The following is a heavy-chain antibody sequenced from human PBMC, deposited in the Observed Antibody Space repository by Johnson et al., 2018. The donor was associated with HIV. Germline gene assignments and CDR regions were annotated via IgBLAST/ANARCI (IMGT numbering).Heavy chain of an antibody. CDR1: GFTVSSNY. Sequence: VQLVESGGGVVRPGGSLRLSCAASGFTVSSNYMSWVRQAPGKGLEWVSVISSGGSTSSADYVKGRFTISRDNSKNTLYLQMNSLSAEDTAVYYCARDEETAMVPDAFDIWGQGTMVTVSS. D-gene: IGHD5-18*01. J-gene: IGHJ3*02. CDR2: ISSGGST. V-gene: IGHV3-66*01. CDR3: ARDEETAMVPDAFDI.